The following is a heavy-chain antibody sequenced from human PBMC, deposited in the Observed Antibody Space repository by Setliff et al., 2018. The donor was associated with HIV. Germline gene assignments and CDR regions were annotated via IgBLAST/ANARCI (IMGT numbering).Heavy chain of an antibody. CDR2: INHSGST. CDR3: ARQKKYRATKTGDFDS. V-gene: IGHV4-34*01. J-gene: IGHJ4*02. Sequence: SETLSLTCAVYGGSFSGYYWSWIRQPPGKGLEWIGEINHSGSTNYNPSLKGRVTISVDTSKNQFSLKLTSVTAADTAVYYCARQKKYRATKTGDFDSWGQGTLVTVSS. D-gene: IGHD7-27*01. CDR1: GGSFSGYY.